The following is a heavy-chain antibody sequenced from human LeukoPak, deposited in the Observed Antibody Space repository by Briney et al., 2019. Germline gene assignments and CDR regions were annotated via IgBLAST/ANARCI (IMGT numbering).Heavy chain of an antibody. CDR3: ARFRYSYGYGSFTH. CDR2: IT. D-gene: IGHD5-18*01. CDR1: GGSFSGYY. Sequence: SETLSLTCAVYGGSFSGYYWSWIRQSPGKGLEWIGEITNYNPSLKSRVTISVDTSKNQFSLKLSSVTAADTAIYYCARFRYSYGYGSFTHWGQGTLVTVSS. V-gene: IGHV4-34*01. J-gene: IGHJ4*02.